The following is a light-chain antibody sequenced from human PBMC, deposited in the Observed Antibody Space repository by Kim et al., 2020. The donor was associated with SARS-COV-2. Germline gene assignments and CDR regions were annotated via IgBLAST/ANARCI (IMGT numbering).Light chain of an antibody. CDR3: HQYGSSPPYT. CDR1: QSVSSTF. V-gene: IGKV3-20*01. J-gene: IGKJ2*01. CDR2: ETS. Sequence: EIVLTQSPGTLSLSPGERATLSCRASQSVSSTFLAWYQQKPGQAPRLLIYETSRRATGTPDRFSGSGSGTDFTLTISRLEPEDFAVYYCHQYGSSPPYTFGQGTNLEI.